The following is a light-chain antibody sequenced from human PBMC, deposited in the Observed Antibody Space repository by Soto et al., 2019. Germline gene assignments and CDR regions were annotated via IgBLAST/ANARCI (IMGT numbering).Light chain of an antibody. CDR3: QQYNNWPPWT. CDR2: GAS. J-gene: IGKJ1*01. V-gene: IGKV3D-15*01. Sequence: EIVMTQSPATLSVSPGERATLSCRASQSVSSNLAWYQQKPGQAPRLLIYGASTRSTGIPARFSGSGSGTEFTLTISSLQSEDFAVYYCQQYNNWPPWTFGQGTTVELK. CDR1: QSVSSN.